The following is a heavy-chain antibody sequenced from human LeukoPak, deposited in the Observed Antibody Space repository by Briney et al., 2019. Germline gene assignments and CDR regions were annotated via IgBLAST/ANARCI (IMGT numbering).Heavy chain of an antibody. CDR2: IYYSGST. Sequence: SETLSLTCTVSGGSISSSSYYWGWIRQPPGKGLEWIGSIYYSGSTYYNPSLKSRVTISVDRSKNQFSLKLSSVTAADTAVYYCARSMVRGVINWFDPWGQGTLVTVSS. CDR3: ARSMVRGVINWFDP. CDR1: GGSISSSSYY. V-gene: IGHV4-39*07. D-gene: IGHD3-10*01. J-gene: IGHJ5*02.